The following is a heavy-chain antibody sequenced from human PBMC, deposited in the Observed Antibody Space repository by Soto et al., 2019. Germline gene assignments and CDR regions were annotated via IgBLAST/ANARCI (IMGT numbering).Heavy chain of an antibody. Sequence: QVQLVQSGAEVKKPGASVKVSCKASGYTFTGYYMHWVRQAPGQGLEWMGWINPNSGGTNYAQKFQGRVTMTRDTSISRANMEVSRLRSDETDVYYCARGYSGSRTAGYWGQGTLVTVSS. J-gene: IGHJ4*02. V-gene: IGHV1-2*02. CDR2: INPNSGGT. CDR3: ARGYSGSRTAGY. CDR1: GYTFTGYY. D-gene: IGHD1-26*01.